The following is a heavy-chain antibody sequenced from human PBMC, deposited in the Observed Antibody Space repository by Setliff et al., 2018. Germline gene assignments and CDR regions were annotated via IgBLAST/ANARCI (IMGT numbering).Heavy chain of an antibody. V-gene: IGHV3-33*08. Sequence: PGGSLRLSCVVSGFSVSNDFMGWVRQAPGKGLEWVAVIWGDGGTKYHADSVKGRFTISRDNSKNTLYLQMNSLRPEDTAVYYCARTCSGSGCYAGLESWGQGTPVTVSS. CDR1: GFSVSNDF. CDR3: ARTCSGSGCYAGLES. CDR2: IWGDGGTK. J-gene: IGHJ4*02. D-gene: IGHD2-15*01.